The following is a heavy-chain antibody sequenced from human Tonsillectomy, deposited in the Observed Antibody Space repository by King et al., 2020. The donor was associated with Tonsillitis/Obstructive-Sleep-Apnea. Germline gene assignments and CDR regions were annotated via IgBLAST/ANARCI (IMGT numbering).Heavy chain of an antibody. CDR1: GYSFTSYA. CDR2: INTNTGNP. Sequence: VQLVESGSELKKPGASVKVSCKASGYSFTSYAINWVRQAPGQGLEWMGWINTNTGNPTYAQGFTGRFVFSLDTSVSTAYLQISSLKSEDTAVYYCARDPIDDWNYVVGFAYWGQGTLVTVSS. J-gene: IGHJ4*02. CDR3: ARDPIDDWNYVVGFAY. D-gene: IGHD1-7*01. V-gene: IGHV7-4-1*02.